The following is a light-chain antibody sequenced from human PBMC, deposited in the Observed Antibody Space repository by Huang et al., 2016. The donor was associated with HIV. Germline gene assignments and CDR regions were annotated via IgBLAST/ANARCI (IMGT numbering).Light chain of an antibody. CDR3: QQFSSYSPLT. CDR2: AAS. CDR1: QCISNS. V-gene: IGKV1-9*01. Sequence: IQLTQSPSSLSASVGDRVTITCRASQCISNSLVWYQKKPGRAPKLLIYAASTLQSGVTSRFSGSGTGTEFTITISSLQPEDSATDYCQQFSSYSPLTFGGGTKVEIK. J-gene: IGKJ4*01.